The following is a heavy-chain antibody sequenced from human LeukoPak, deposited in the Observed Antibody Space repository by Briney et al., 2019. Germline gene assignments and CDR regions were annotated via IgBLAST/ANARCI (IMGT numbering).Heavy chain of an antibody. J-gene: IGHJ4*02. CDR2: ISSSGSTI. CDR1: GFTFTTYW. D-gene: IGHD6-19*01. Sequence: PGGSLRLSCAASGFTFTTYWMNWVRQAPGKGLEWVSYISSSGSTIYYADSVKGRFTISRDNAKNSLYLQMNSLRAEDTALYFCAKDGSSGWSYYFDYWGQGTLVTVSS. V-gene: IGHV3-48*04. CDR3: AKDGSSGWSYYFDY.